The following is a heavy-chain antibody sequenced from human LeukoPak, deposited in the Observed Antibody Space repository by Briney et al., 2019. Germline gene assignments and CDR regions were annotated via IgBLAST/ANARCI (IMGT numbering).Heavy chain of an antibody. CDR3: ARGGYYDSSGYYYAYYFDY. V-gene: IGHV1-69*13. J-gene: IGHJ4*02. CDR2: IIPIFGTA. CDR1: GGTFTSYA. Sequence: SVKVSCKASGGTFTSYAISWVRQAPGQGLEWMGGIIPIFGTANYAQKFQGRVTITADESTSTAYMELSSLRSEDTAVYYCARGGYYDSSGYYYAYYFDYWGQGTLVTVSS. D-gene: IGHD3-22*01.